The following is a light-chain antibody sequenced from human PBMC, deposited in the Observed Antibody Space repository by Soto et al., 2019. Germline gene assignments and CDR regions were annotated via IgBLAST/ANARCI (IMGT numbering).Light chain of an antibody. CDR3: SLYTSISTYV. CDR2: DGS. V-gene: IGLV2-14*02. J-gene: IGLJ1*01. Sequence: QSVLTQPASVSGSPGQSITISCTGSSSDVGNYGVVSWYQQHPGKVPKLIIYDGSQRPSGVSDRFSGSKSGNTASLTISGLQAEDEADYYCSLYTSISTYVFGTGTKVTVL. CDR1: SSDVGNYGV.